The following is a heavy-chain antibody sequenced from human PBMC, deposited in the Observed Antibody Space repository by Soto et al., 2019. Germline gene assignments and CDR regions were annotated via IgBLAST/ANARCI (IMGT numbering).Heavy chain of an antibody. D-gene: IGHD3-16*01. CDR1: GYTFTSYY. V-gene: IGHV1-46*01. CDR3: AREITPTIQYYYYYYGTDV. J-gene: IGHJ6*02. CDR2: INPSGGST. Sequence: GPSVKVSCKASGYTFTSYYMHWVRQAPGQGLEWMGIINPSGGSTSYAQKFQGRVTMTRDTSTSTVYMELSSLRSEDTAVYYCAREITPTIQYYYYYYGTDVWGQGTTVTVSS.